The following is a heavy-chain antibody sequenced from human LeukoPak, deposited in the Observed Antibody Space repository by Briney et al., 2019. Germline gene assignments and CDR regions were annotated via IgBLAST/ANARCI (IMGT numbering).Heavy chain of an antibody. D-gene: IGHD6-13*01. CDR2: ISYDGGNK. CDR1: GFTFSSYA. J-gene: IGHJ5*02. V-gene: IGHV3-30-3*01. CDR3: ARARIAAALGNWFDP. Sequence: GGSLRLSCAASGFTFSSYAMHCVRQAPGKGLEWVAVISYDGGNKYYADSVKGRFTISRDNSKNTLYLQMNSLRAEDTAVYYCARARIAAALGNWFDPWGQGTLVTVSS.